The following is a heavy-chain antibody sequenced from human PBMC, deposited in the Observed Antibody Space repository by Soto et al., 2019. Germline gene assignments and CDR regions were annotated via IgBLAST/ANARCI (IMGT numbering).Heavy chain of an antibody. J-gene: IGHJ5*02. V-gene: IGHV1-8*01. CDR3: ARGRIIVAGGFDP. Sequence: QVQLVQSGAEVKKPGASVKVSCKASGYTFTSYDIIWVRQATGQGLEWMGWMNPSTGNRDSAEKFQGRLTMTRNTSMSTVYMELSSLSFEDTAVYYCARGRIIVAGGFDPWGQGTLVTVSS. CDR1: GYTFTSYD. D-gene: IGHD6-19*01. CDR2: MNPSTGNR.